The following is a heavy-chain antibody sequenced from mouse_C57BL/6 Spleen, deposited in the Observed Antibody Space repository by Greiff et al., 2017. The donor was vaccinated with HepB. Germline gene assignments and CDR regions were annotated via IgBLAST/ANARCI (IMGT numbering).Heavy chain of an antibody. J-gene: IGHJ3*01. Sequence: VQLQQSGAELARPGASVKLSCKASGYTFTSYGISWVKQRTGQGLEWIGEIYPRSGNTYYNEKFKGKATLTADKSSSTAYMELRSLTSEDSAVYFCARSYYGSSTWFAYWGQGTLVTVSA. CDR2: IYPRSGNT. D-gene: IGHD1-1*01. CDR3: ARSYYGSSTWFAY. V-gene: IGHV1-81*01. CDR1: GYTFTSYG.